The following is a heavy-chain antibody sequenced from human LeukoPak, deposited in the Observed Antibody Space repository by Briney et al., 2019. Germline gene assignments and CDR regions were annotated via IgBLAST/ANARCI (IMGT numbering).Heavy chain of an antibody. CDR1: GLTFSTSG. D-gene: IGHD1-14*01. CDR3: ATETNGRHYDY. CDR2: IGPTGSDR. Sequence: GGSLRLSCTASGLTFSTSGFDWVRQAPGKGLEWVASIGPTGSDRYHADSIKGRYTISRDNANNFLYLQMNSLRAEDTAVYYCATETNGRHYDYWGQGTLLTVSS. V-gene: IGHV3-21*06. J-gene: IGHJ4*02.